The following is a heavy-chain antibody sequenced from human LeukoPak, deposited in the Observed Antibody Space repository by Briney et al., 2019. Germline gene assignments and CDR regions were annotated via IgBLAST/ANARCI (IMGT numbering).Heavy chain of an antibody. V-gene: IGHV4-59*01. Sequence: PSETLSLTCTVSGGSISSYYWSWIRQPPGKGLEWIGYIYYSGSTNYNPSLKSRVTISVDTSKNQFSLKLSSVTAADTAVYYCAGGNDSSGYYLFDYWGQGTLVTVSS. CDR3: AGGNDSSGYYLFDY. CDR1: GGSISSYY. D-gene: IGHD3-22*01. J-gene: IGHJ4*02. CDR2: IYYSGST.